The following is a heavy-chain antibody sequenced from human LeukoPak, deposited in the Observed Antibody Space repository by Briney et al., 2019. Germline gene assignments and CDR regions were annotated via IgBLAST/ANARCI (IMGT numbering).Heavy chain of an antibody. CDR2: ISSSSSTI. V-gene: IGHV3-48*04. Sequence: GGSLRLSCAASGFTFSSYSMTWVRQAPGKGPEWVSYISSSSSTIYYADSVKGRFTISRDNAKNSLYLQMNSLRAEDTAVYYCARDVSRAGRRYFDWGDFDYWGQGTLVTVSS. CDR1: GFTFSSYS. CDR3: ARDVSRAGRRYFDWGDFDY. J-gene: IGHJ4*02. D-gene: IGHD3-9*01.